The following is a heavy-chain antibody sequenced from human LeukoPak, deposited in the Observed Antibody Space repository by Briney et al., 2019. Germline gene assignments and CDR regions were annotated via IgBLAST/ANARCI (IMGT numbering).Heavy chain of an antibody. Sequence: PSETLSLTCSVSGGSITHTGYYWSWIRQHPGKDLEWIGYIHYSGSTYYNPSLKSRVTISVDASKNQFSLNLRSLTAADTAVYYCARGRQEVSMIVVVMTAVSYYLDVWGKGTTVTVS. CDR1: GGSITHTGYY. D-gene: IGHD3-22*01. CDR3: ARGRQEVSMIVVVMTAVSYYLDV. V-gene: IGHV4-31*03. CDR2: IHYSGST. J-gene: IGHJ6*03.